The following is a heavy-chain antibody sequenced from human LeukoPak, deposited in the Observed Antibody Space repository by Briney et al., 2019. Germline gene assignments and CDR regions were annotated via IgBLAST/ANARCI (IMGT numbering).Heavy chain of an antibody. D-gene: IGHD2-2*01. CDR2: INSDGSST. CDR1: GFTFSSYA. J-gene: IGHJ4*02. CDR3: ARAKIGYCSSTSCPSHFDY. V-gene: IGHV3-74*01. Sequence: GGSLRLSCAASGFTFSSYAMSWVRQAPGKGLVWVSRINSDGSSTSYADSVKGRFTISRDNAKNTLYLQMDSLRAEDTAVYYRARAKIGYCSSTSCPSHFDYWGQGTLVTVSS.